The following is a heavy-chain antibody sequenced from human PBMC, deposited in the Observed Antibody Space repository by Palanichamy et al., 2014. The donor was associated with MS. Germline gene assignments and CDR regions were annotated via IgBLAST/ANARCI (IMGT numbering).Heavy chain of an antibody. D-gene: IGHD3-3*01. CDR2: INAGNGNT. V-gene: IGHV1-3*01. Sequence: QVQLVQSGAEVKKPGASVKVSCKASGYTFTDYAMNWMRQAPGQRLEWMGWINAGNGNTKYSQKFQGRVTLTRDTSASTAYMELSSLTSEDTAVYYCARGLWSSSRVGYYFDNWGQGTLVTVSS. CDR3: ARGLWSSSRVGYYFDN. CDR1: GYTFTDYA. J-gene: IGHJ4*02.